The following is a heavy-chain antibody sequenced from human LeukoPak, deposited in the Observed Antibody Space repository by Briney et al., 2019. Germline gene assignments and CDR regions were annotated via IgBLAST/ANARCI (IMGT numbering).Heavy chain of an antibody. V-gene: IGHV4-39*01. Sequence: SETLSLTCTVSGGSITSSSYYWGWFRQPPGKGLAWMGSMYYSGSTYYDSSLKSRVTISVDTSKNQFSLKLTSVTAADTAMYYCARHFRGFYGDYGDAFDIWGQGTMVTVSS. J-gene: IGHJ3*02. CDR3: ARHFRGFYGDYGDAFDI. CDR1: GGSITSSSYY. D-gene: IGHD4-17*01. CDR2: MYYSGST.